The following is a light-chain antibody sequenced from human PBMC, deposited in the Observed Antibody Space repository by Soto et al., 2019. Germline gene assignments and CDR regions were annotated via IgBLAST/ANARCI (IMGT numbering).Light chain of an antibody. J-gene: IGKJ4*01. Sequence: AIQMTQSPSSLSAAVGDRVTVTCRASQDIRKDLAWYQQKPGKAPQILIYGASTLQTGVASRFSGSGSATDFTLTISSLQPEDFATYYCLQHNTYPLTVGGGSKVDNK. CDR1: QDIRKD. CDR2: GAS. V-gene: IGKV1-6*01. CDR3: LQHNTYPLT.